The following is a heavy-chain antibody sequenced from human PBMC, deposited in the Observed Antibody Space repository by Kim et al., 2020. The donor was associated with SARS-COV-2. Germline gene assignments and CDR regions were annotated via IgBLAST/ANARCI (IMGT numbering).Heavy chain of an antibody. J-gene: IGHJ4*02. V-gene: IGHV3-53*01. Sequence: GGSLRLSCAASGFSVSNNYMTWVRQAPGKGLEWVSVIYSAESIYYADSVKGRFTISRDNSENTLFLHMNSLRAEDTAVYYCASLSPHYYDSRGDDYWGQG. CDR1: GFSVSNNY. CDR3: ASLSPHYYDSRGDDY. CDR2: IYSAESI. D-gene: IGHD3-22*01.